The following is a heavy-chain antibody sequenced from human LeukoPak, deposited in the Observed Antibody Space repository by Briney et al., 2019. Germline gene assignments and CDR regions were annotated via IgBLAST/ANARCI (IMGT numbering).Heavy chain of an antibody. CDR3: AKDHDSSGYYLY. D-gene: IGHD3-22*01. J-gene: IGHJ4*02. V-gene: IGHV3-23*01. CDR1: GFTFSSYA. CDR2: ISGSGGNT. Sequence: GGSLRLSCAASGFTFSSYAMSWVRQAPGKGLEWVSAISGSGGNTYYADSVKGRFTISRDNSKNTLYLQMNSLRAEDTAVYYCAKDHDSSGYYLYWGQGTLVTVSS.